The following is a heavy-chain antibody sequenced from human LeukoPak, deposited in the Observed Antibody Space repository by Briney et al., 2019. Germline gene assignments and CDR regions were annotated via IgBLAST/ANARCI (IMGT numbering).Heavy chain of an antibody. D-gene: IGHD5-18*01. CDR3: ARDQTAMAYY. Sequence: GGSLRLSCTVSGFTLSTYSLNWVRRAPGKGLEWVSLMTNSRSYYADSVKGRLTISRDNAKNSLYLQMNSLRAEDTAVYYCARDQTAMAYYWGQGTLVTVSS. V-gene: IGHV3-21*01. CDR2: MTNSRSY. J-gene: IGHJ4*02. CDR1: GFTLSTYS.